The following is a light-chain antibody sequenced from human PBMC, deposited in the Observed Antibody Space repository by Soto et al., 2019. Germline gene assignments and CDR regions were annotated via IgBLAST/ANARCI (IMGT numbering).Light chain of an antibody. CDR2: EVS. V-gene: IGLV2-23*02. J-gene: IGLJ1*01. CDR3: CSYAGSITYV. CDR1: SSDVGSYNL. Sequence: QSALTQPASVSGSPGQSITISCTGTSSDVGSYNLVSWYQQHPGKAPKLMIYEVSKRPSGVSNRFSGSKSGNTASLTISGLQADDEADYYCCSYAGSITYVFGTGTKLTVL.